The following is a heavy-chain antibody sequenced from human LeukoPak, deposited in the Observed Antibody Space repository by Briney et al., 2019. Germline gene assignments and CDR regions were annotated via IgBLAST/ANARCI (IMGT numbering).Heavy chain of an antibody. CDR3: AKDLIVVVVAATSDY. Sequence: GGSLRLSCAASGFTFSNYWMHWVRQAPGKGLEWVSAISGSGGSTYYADSVKGRFTISRDNSKNTLYLQMNSLRAEDTAVYYCAKDLIVVVVAATSDYWGQGTLVTVSS. CDR1: GFTFSNYW. D-gene: IGHD2-15*01. V-gene: IGHV3-23*01. J-gene: IGHJ4*02. CDR2: ISGSGGST.